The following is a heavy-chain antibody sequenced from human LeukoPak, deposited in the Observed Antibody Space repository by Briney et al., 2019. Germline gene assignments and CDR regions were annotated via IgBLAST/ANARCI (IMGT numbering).Heavy chain of an antibody. CDR1: GFTFNNYG. CDR2: TSYDGSDK. Sequence: PGGSLRLSCAASGFTFNNYGMLWVRQAPGKGLEWVAVTSYDGSDKHHADPVKGRFTIARDNSKNTLYLQMNSLRTEDAAVYYCAKFATQGELVLSCYLDLGGRATLVTVSS. J-gene: IGHJ2*01. V-gene: IGHV3-30*18. D-gene: IGHD1-26*01. CDR3: AKFATQGELVLSCYLDL.